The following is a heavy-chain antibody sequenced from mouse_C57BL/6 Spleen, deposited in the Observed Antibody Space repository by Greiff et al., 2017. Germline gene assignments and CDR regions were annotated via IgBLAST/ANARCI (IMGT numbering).Heavy chain of an antibody. D-gene: IGHD2-4*01. J-gene: IGHJ4*01. Sequence: QVQLQQSGAELARPGASVKLSCKASGYTFTSYGISWVKQRTGQGLEWIGEIYPRSGNTYYNEKFKGKATLTADKSSSTAYMELRSLTSEDSAVYFCARENFYDYDASYAMDYWGQGTSVTVSS. CDR3: ARENFYDYDASYAMDY. V-gene: IGHV1-81*01. CDR2: IYPRSGNT. CDR1: GYTFTSYG.